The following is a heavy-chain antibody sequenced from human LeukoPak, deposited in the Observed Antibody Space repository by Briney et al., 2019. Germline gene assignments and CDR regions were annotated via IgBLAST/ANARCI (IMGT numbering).Heavy chain of an antibody. J-gene: IGHJ4*02. Sequence: ASVKVSCEASGYTFTSYYMHWVRQAPGQGLEWMGIINPSGGSTSYAQKFQGRVTMTRDTSTSTVYMELSSLRSEDTAVYYCARDFMGYGGNPGLGYWGQGTLVTVSS. CDR1: GYTFTSYY. CDR2: INPSGGST. D-gene: IGHD4-23*01. V-gene: IGHV1-46*01. CDR3: ARDFMGYGGNPGLGY.